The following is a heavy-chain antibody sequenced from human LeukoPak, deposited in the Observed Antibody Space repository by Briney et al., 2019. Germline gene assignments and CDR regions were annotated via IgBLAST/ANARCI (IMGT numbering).Heavy chain of an antibody. CDR2: INNSGST. Sequence: GSLRLSCAASGFTFSSYAMSWVRQAPGKGLEWIGEINNSGSTNYNPSLKSRVTILVDTSKNQFSLKLNSVTAADTAVYYCARRPAGTIDYWGQGTLVTVSS. CDR3: ARRPAGTIDY. CDR1: GFTFSSYA. D-gene: IGHD6-19*01. J-gene: IGHJ4*02. V-gene: IGHV4-34*01.